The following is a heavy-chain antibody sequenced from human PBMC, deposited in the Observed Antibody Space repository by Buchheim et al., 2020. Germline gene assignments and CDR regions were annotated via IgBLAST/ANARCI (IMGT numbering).Heavy chain of an antibody. Sequence: QVQLVQSGAEVKKPGASVKVSCKASGYTFTGYYMHWVRQAPGQGLEWMGRINPNSGSTNYAQKFQGRVTMTRDASISTAYMELSRLRSDDTAVYYCARDRYDQNGYSSSNWGQGTL. CDR1: GYTFTGYY. CDR2: INPNSGST. J-gene: IGHJ4*02. V-gene: IGHV1-2*06. D-gene: IGHD6-6*01. CDR3: ARDRYDQNGYSSSN.